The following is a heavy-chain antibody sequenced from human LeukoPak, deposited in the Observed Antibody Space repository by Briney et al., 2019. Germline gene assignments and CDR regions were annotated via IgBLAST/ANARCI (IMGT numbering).Heavy chain of an antibody. CDR1: GGSFSGYY. J-gene: IGHJ4*02. D-gene: IGHD3-10*01. V-gene: IGHV4-34*01. CDR2: INHSGST. CDR3: AGAVIVVRGVSSGAYFDY. Sequence: SGTLALTCAVYGGSFSGYYWSWSRQPPGEGPEWIGEINHSGSTNYNPSLQSRVTLSLNTPNNQHRRPLISVPAAHTPGYFTAGAVIVVRGVSSGAYFDYWGQGTMVTVSS.